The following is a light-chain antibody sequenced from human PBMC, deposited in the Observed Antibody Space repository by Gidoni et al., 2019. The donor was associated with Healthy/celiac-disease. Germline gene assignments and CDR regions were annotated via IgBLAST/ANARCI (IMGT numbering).Light chain of an antibody. J-gene: IGKJ1*01. V-gene: IGKV3-11*01. CDR3: QQRSNWPWT. Sequence: EIVLTQSPAPLSLSPGERATLSCRASQSVSSYLAWYQQNPGQAPRLLIYDASNRATGIPARFSGSGSGTDFTLTISSLEPEDFAVYYCQQRSNWPWTFGQGTKVEIK. CDR1: QSVSSY. CDR2: DAS.